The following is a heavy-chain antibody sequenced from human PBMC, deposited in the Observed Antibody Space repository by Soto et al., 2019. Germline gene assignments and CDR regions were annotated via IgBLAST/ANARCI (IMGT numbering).Heavy chain of an antibody. CDR2: IWYDGSNK. V-gene: IGHV3-33*01. CDR1: GFTFSNYG. D-gene: IGHD2-2*02. Sequence: GGSLRLSCAASGFTFSNYGMHWVRQAPGKGLEWVAAIWYDGSNKFYADSVKGRFTIFRHNSKKTLYLQMDSLRVEDTAVYYCASEYTTSPAFYYYGLDVWGQRTTVTVSS. CDR3: ASEYTTSPAFYYYGLDV. J-gene: IGHJ6*02.